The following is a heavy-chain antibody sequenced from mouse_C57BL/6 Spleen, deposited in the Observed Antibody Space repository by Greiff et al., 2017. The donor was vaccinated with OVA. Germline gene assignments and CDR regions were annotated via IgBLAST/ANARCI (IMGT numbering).Heavy chain of an antibody. J-gene: IGHJ2*01. CDR2: ISSGGSYT. D-gene: IGHD2-3*01. Sequence: VQLQQSGGDLVKPGGSLKLSCAASGFTFSSYGMSWVRQTPDKRLEWVATISSGGSYTYYPDSVKGRFTISRDNAKNTLYLQMSSLKSEDTAMYYCARHDGYLDYWGQGTTLTVSS. CDR3: ARHDGYLDY. CDR1: GFTFSSYG. V-gene: IGHV5-6*01.